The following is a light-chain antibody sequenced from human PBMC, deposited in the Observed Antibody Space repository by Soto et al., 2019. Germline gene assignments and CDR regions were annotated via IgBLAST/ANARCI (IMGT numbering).Light chain of an antibody. V-gene: IGLV2-14*01. J-gene: IGLJ3*02. CDR2: EIT. CDR1: SSDVGGYNY. CDR3: SSYTSSSTWV. Sequence: QSALTQPASVSGSPGQSITSSCTGTSSDVGGYNYVSWYQQHPGKAPKLMIYEITNRSSGVSNRFSGSKSGNTASLTISGLQAEDEADYYCSSYTSSSTWVFGGGTKLTVL.